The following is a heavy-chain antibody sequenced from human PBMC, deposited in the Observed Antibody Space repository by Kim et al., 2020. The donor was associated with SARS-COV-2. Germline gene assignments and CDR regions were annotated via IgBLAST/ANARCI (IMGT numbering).Heavy chain of an antibody. Sequence: GGSLRLSCAASGFTFSSYAMHWVRQAPGKGLEWVAVISYDGSNKYYADSVKGRFTISRDNSKNTLYLQMNSLRAEDTAVYYCARGVLLKSITMVRGVIILGAVDMWGQGTMVSVPS. CDR3: ARGVLLKSITMVRGVIILGAVDM. V-gene: IGHV3-30-3*01. J-gene: IGHJ3*02. CDR2: ISYDGSNK. CDR1: GFTFSSYA. D-gene: IGHD3-10*01.